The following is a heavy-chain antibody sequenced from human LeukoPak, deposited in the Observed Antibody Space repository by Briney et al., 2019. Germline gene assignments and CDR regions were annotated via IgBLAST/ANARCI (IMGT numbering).Heavy chain of an antibody. CDR1: GGSFSGYY. Sequence: SETLSLTCAVYGGSFSGYYWSWIRQPPGKGLEWIGEINHSRSTNYNPSLKSRVTISVDTSKNQFSLKLSSVTAADTAVYYCARGRRWGYYYYYMDVWGKGTTVTVSS. J-gene: IGHJ6*03. CDR3: ARGRRWGYYYYYMDV. CDR2: INHSRST. D-gene: IGHD3-16*01. V-gene: IGHV4-34*01.